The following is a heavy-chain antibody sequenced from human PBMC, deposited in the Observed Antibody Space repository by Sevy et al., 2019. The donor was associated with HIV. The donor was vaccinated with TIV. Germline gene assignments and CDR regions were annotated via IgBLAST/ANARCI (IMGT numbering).Heavy chain of an antibody. CDR1: GYTFRHYG. CDR3: AALSSWSDPTFDY. J-gene: IGHJ4*02. V-gene: IGHV1-18*01. D-gene: IGHD6-6*01. CDR2: ISGYDGNT. Sequence: ASVKVSCKASGYTFRHYGISWVRQAPGQGLEWMGWISGYDGNTNYAQRFQGSVTMTNDTSTSTVYMEVRSLRSDDTAVYYGAALSSWSDPTFDYWGQGTRVTVSS.